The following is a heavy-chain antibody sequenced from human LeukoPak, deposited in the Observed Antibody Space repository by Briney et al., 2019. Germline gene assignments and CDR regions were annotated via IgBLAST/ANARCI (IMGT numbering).Heavy chain of an antibody. J-gene: IGHJ4*02. Sequence: SQTLSLTCTVSGGSISSYYWMWIRQPAGKGLEWIGRIYTSGSPNYNPSLKGQVTMALDTAKNQLSLKLSSVTAADTAVDYCAREAPYRTDRGAIPGIWDYWGQGTLVTVSS. CDR1: GGSISSYY. CDR3: AREAPYRTDRGAIPGIWDY. V-gene: IGHV4-4*07. D-gene: IGHD3-10*01. CDR2: IYTSGSP.